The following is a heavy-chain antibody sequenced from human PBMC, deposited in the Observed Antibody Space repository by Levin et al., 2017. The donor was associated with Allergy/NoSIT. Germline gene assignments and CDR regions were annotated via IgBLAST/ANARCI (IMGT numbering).Heavy chain of an antibody. CDR2: ISASSGTI. D-gene: IGHD2-2*01. Sequence: PGESLKISCAASGFTFSSYSMNWVRQAPGKGLEWVSYISASSGTIYHADSVKGRFTISRDNAKNTLYLQMNSLGAEDTAVYYCARGGCSSTSCLDYWGQGTLVTVSS. CDR1: GFTFSSYS. J-gene: IGHJ4*02. V-gene: IGHV3-48*04. CDR3: ARGGCSSTSCLDY.